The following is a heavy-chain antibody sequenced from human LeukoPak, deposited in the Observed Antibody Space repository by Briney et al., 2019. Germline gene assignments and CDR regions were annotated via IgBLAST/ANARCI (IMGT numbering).Heavy chain of an antibody. CDR1: GFTFTSYS. D-gene: IGHD1-26*01. J-gene: IGHJ4*02. Sequence: GGSLRLSCAASGFTFTSYSMNWVRQAPGKGLXXXSTISGGGGSTXXXXXXXGXFTISXDNSKNTLYLQVNSLRAEDTAVYYCAKGGKWDVTPFDYWGQGTLVTVSS. CDR2: ISGGGGST. V-gene: IGHV3-23*01. CDR3: AKGGKWDVTPFDY.